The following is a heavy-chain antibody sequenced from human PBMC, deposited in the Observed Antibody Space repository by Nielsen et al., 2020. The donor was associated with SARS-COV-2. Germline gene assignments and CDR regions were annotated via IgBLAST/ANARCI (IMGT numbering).Heavy chain of an antibody. J-gene: IGHJ4*02. CDR2: INWNSGRK. Sequence: SLKISCAASGFTFEDYAMHWVRQVPGKGLEWVARINWNSGRKDYADSVKGRLTISRDNAKNSLYLQMNSLRTEDTAFYYCAKDMLGGDGSGLFESWGQGILVSVSS. CDR1: GFTFEDYA. CDR3: AKDMLGGDGSGLFES. D-gene: IGHD3-10*01. V-gene: IGHV3-9*01.